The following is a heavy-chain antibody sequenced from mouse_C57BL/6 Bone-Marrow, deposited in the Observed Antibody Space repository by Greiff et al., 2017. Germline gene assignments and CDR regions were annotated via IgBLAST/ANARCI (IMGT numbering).Heavy chain of an antibody. Sequence: VPLQPSGAELVKPGASVKLSCTASGFHIQDYYMHWVKQRTEQGLEWIGRIDPEDGETKYAPKFQGKATITADTSSNTAYLQLSSLTSEDTAVYYCAAHRWLLLYFDVWGTGTTVTVSS. J-gene: IGHJ1*03. CDR3: AAHRWLLLYFDV. CDR2: IDPEDGET. CDR1: GFHIQDYY. V-gene: IGHV14-2*01. D-gene: IGHD2-3*01.